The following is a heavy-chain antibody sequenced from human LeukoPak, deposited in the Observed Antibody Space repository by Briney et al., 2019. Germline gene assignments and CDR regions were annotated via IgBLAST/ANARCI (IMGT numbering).Heavy chain of an antibody. J-gene: IGHJ6*02. CDR2: IYTSGST. V-gene: IGHV4-4*07. CDR1: GGSISSYY. CDR3: ARSKGIAAAGSYYYYYGMDV. D-gene: IGHD6-13*01. Sequence: SETLSLTCTVSGGSISSYYWSWIRQPAGKGLEWIGRIYTSGSTNYNPSLKSRVTMSVDTSKNQFSLKLSSVTAADTAVYYCARSKGIAAAGSYYYYYGMDVWGQGTTVTASS.